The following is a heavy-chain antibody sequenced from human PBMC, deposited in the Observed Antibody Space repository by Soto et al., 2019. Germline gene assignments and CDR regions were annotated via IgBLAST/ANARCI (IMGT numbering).Heavy chain of an antibody. V-gene: IGHV3-15*01. D-gene: IGHD3-3*01. CDR1: GSTFSKAW. Sequence: PGGSLRLSCVASGSTFSKAWMSWVRQAPGKGLEWVGRIKSKTDRGTTDYAAPVKGRFTISRDDSKNTLYLQMNSLKTEDTAMYYCATFGLAPAWGQGTLVTVSS. CDR3: ATFGLAPA. J-gene: IGHJ5*02. CDR2: IKSKTDRGTT.